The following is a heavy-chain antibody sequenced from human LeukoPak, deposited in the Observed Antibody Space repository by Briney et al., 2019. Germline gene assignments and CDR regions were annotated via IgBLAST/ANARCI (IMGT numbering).Heavy chain of an antibody. V-gene: IGHV3-7*01. CDR3: ARDLRYFDWSDLYYFDY. Sequence: GGSLRLSCAASGFTFSSYWMSWVRQAPGKGLEWVANIKQDGSEKYYVDSVKGRFTISRDNAKNSLYLQMNSLRAEDTAVYYCARDLRYFDWSDLYYFDYWGQGTLVTVSS. D-gene: IGHD3-9*01. CDR1: GFTFSSYW. J-gene: IGHJ4*02. CDR2: IKQDGSEK.